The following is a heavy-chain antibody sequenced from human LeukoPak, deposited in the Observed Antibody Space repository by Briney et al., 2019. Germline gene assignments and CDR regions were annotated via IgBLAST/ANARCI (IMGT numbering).Heavy chain of an antibody. CDR3: ARGGFKYNYYDAMDV. CDR1: GFLFSTYW. D-gene: IGHD2-15*01. J-gene: IGHJ6*02. Sequence: PGGSLRLSCSASGFLFSTYWMSWVRQAPGKGLEWVANMKQDGSEKYYVVSVKGRFTISRDNAKNSLYLQMNSQRAEDTAIYYCARGGFKYNYYDAMDVWGQGTTVTVSS. CDR2: MKQDGSEK. V-gene: IGHV3-7*01.